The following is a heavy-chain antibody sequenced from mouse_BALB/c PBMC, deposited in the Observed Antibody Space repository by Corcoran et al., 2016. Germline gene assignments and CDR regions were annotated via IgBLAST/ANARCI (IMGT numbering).Heavy chain of an antibody. CDR2: IDPENGNT. V-gene: IGHV14-1*02. CDR1: GFNIKDYS. D-gene: IGHD2-1*01. Sequence: EVQLQQSGAELVRPGALVKLSCKASGFNIKDYSMHWVKQRPEQGLEWIGWIDPENGNTIYDPKFQGKASITADTSSNTAYLQLSSLTSEDTAVYYCARNGNYDWYFDVWGAGTTVTVSS. CDR3: ARNGNYDWYFDV. J-gene: IGHJ1*01.